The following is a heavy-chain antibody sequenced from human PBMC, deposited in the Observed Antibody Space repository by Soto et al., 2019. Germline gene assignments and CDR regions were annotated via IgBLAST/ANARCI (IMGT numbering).Heavy chain of an antibody. Sequence: ASVKVSCKASGYTFTSYGISWVRQAPGQGLAWMGWISAYNGNTNYAQKLQGRVTMTTDTSTSTAYMELRSLRSDDAAVYYCARGGSSWYSYYYGMDVWGQGTTVTVAS. CDR2: ISAYNGNT. CDR3: ARGGSSWYSYYYGMDV. D-gene: IGHD6-13*01. V-gene: IGHV1-18*04. CDR1: GYTFTSYG. J-gene: IGHJ6*02.